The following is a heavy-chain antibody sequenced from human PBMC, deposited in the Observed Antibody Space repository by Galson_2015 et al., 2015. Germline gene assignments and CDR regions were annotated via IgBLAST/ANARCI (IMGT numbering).Heavy chain of an antibody. CDR2: ISSSSSYI. CDR1: GFTFSSYS. Sequence: SLRLSCAASGFTFSSYSMNWVRQAPGKGLEWVSSISSSSSYIYYADSVKGRFTISRDNAKNSLYLQMNSLRAEDTAVYHCARPMAAAGTLPVYWGQGTLVTVSS. D-gene: IGHD6-13*01. V-gene: IGHV3-21*01. J-gene: IGHJ4*02. CDR3: ARPMAAAGTLPVY.